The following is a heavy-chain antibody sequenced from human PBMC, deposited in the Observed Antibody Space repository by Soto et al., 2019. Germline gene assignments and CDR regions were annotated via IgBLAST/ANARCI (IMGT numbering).Heavy chain of an antibody. CDR2: INHSGST. J-gene: IGHJ4*02. CDR3: ARGRSVSSWRLDY. D-gene: IGHD6-13*01. V-gene: IGHV4-34*01. CDR1: GGSFSGYY. Sequence: SETLSLTCAVYGGSFSGYYWSWIRQPPGKGLEWIGEINHSGSTNYNPSLKSRVTISVDTSKNQFSLKLSSVTAADTAVYYCARGRSVSSWRLDYWGQGTLVTVSS.